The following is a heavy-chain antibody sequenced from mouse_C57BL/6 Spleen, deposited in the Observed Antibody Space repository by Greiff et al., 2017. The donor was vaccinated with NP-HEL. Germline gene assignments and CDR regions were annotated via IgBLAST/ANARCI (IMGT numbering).Heavy chain of an antibody. J-gene: IGHJ2*01. V-gene: IGHV1-61*01. CDR2: IYPSDSET. CDR3: ARSKGSSGYPSY. CDR1: GYTFTSYW. D-gene: IGHD3-2*02. Sequence: QVQLQQPGAELVRPGSSVKLSCKASGYTFTSYWMDWVKQRPGQGLEWIGNIYPSDSETHYNQKFKDKATLTVDKSSSTAYMQLSSLTSEDSAVYYCARSKGSSGYPSYWGQGTTLTVSS.